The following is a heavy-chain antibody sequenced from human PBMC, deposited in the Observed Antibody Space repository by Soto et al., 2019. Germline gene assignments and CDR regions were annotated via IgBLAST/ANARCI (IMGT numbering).Heavy chain of an antibody. Sequence: QVQLVQSGAEVKKPGASVTVSCKASGDTFTDYAMHWVHQAPSQRLEWMGWINAGNGKTKYSQNFQDRLTITRDTSASTTYMELHSLRSEDTAVYYCARGRWTQTTADYYLDYWGQGTLVTVSS. D-gene: IGHD1-1*01. CDR2: INAGNGKT. J-gene: IGHJ4*02. V-gene: IGHV1-3*01. CDR3: ARGRWTQTTADYYLDY. CDR1: GDTFTDYA.